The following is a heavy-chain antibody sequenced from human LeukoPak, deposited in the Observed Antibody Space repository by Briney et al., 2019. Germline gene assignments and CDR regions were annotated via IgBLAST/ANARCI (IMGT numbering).Heavy chain of an antibody. CDR3: AKDQYIYGSSPFDY. Sequence: GGSLRLSCAASGFTFSSYAMSWVRQAPGKRLERVSSFSGGAGKTYYADSVKGRFTISRDNSQNTVYLQMSSLRAEDTAVYYCAKDQYIYGSSPFDYWGQGTLVTVSS. CDR2: FSGGAGKT. J-gene: IGHJ4*02. D-gene: IGHD3-10*01. CDR1: GFTFSSYA. V-gene: IGHV3-23*01.